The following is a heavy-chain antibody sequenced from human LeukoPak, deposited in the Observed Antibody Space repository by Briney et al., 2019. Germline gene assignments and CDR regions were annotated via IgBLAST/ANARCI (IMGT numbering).Heavy chain of an antibody. J-gene: IGHJ6*02. V-gene: IGHV1-8*01. CDR2: MNPNSGNT. CDR1: GYTFTSYD. Sequence: ASVKVSCKASGYTFTSYDINWVRQATGQGLEWMGWMNPNSGNTGYAQKFQGRVTMTRNTSISTAYMELSSLRSDDTAVYYCAREDYYYGMDVWGQGTTVTVSS. D-gene: IGHD2-15*01. CDR3: AREDYYYGMDV.